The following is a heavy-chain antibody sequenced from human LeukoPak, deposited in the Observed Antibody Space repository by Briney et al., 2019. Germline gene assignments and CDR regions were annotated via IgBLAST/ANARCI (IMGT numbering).Heavy chain of an antibody. J-gene: IGHJ4*02. CDR3: TIAGEELSFDY. D-gene: IGHD3-16*02. CDR2: IKNKTDGGTT. V-gene: IGHV3-15*01. Sequence: PGGSLRLSCVASGFTFNNARMSWVRQAPGKGLEWVGHIKNKTDGGTTDYAAPVKGRFTISREDAKNTLYLQMNSLKTEDTAVYYCTIAGEELSFDYWGQGILVTVSS. CDR1: GFTFNNAR.